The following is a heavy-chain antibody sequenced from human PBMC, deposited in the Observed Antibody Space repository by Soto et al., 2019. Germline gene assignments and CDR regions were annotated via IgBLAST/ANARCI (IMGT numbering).Heavy chain of an antibody. V-gene: IGHV3-30-3*01. CDR3: ARDRDVPTYYYYYGMDV. J-gene: IGHJ6*02. CDR1: GFTFSSYA. CDR2: ISYDGSNK. D-gene: IGHD2-21*02. Sequence: QVQLVESGGGVVQPGRSLRLSCAASGFTFSSYAMHWVRQAPGKGLEWVAVISYDGSNKYYADSVKGRFTISRDNSKNTLYLPMNSLRAEDTAVYYCARDRDVPTYYYYYGMDVWGQGTTVTVSS.